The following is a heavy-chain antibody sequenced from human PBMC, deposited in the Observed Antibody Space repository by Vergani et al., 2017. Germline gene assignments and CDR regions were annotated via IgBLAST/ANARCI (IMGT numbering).Heavy chain of an antibody. Sequence: QVQLQESGPGLVKPSQTLSLTCTVSGSSINSHNYYWSWIRQPAGKGLEWIGRIHTSGSTNYNPSLKSRVTMSEDTSKNQFSLNLTSVTAADTAVYFCARVRRDDSSGYYYYYGMDVWGQGTTVTVSS. V-gene: IGHV4-61*02. D-gene: IGHD3-22*01. CDR3: ARVRRDDSSGYYYYYGMDV. CDR2: IHTSGST. CDR1: GSSINSHNYY. J-gene: IGHJ6*02.